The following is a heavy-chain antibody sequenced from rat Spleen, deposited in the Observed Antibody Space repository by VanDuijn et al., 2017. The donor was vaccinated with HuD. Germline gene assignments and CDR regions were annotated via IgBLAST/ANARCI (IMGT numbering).Heavy chain of an antibody. CDR1: GFTFSNYG. CDR2: ISTGGGNT. Sequence: EVQLVESGGGLVQPGRSMKLSCATSGFTFSNYGMAWVRQAPTRGLEWIASISTGGGNTYYRDSVKGRFTNSRDNAKNTQYLQMASLRSEDTATYYCARPHSGYFAYWGQGTLVTVSS. J-gene: IGHJ3*01. V-gene: IGHV5S13*01. CDR3: ARPHSGYFAY. D-gene: IGHD4-3*01.